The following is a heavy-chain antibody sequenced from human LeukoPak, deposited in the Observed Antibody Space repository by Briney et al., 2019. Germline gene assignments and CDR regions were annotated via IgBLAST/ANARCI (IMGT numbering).Heavy chain of an antibody. Sequence: GGSLRLSCAASGFTFSSYAMSWVRQAPGKGLEWVSAISGSGGSTYYADSVKGRFTISRDNSKNTLYLQMNSLRAEDTAVYYCARVPGYDSSGYFDYWGQGTLVTVSS. D-gene: IGHD3-22*01. CDR1: GFTFSSYA. J-gene: IGHJ4*02. CDR2: ISGSGGST. V-gene: IGHV3-23*01. CDR3: ARVPGYDSSGYFDY.